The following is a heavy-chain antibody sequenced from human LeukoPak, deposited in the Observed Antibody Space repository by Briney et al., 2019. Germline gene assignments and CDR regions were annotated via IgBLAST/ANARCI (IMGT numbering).Heavy chain of an antibody. J-gene: IGHJ6*03. D-gene: IGHD2-15*01. CDR2: INWNGDSA. Sequence: GGSLRLSCGASGFVFDDFGMTWVRQVPGKGLEWVSGINWNGDSAGYADSVTGRFTISRDNAKNYVYLQMNSLRAEDTALYYCAREYIVVVVNGGVNSFYYYMDVWGKGTTVTVSS. CDR3: AREYIVVVVNGGVNSFYYYMDV. CDR1: GFVFDDFG. V-gene: IGHV3-20*04.